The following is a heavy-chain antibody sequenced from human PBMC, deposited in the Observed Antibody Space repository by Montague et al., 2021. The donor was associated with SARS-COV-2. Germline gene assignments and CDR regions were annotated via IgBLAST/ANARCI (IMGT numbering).Heavy chain of an antibody. J-gene: IGHJ6*02. CDR2: THYRSKWYN. Sequence: CAISGDSVSSNSATWNWVRQSPSRGLEWLGRTHYRSKWYNDYAVSVRGRVTINPDTSKNQFSLQLNSVTPEDTAIYYCTSGREGNYNVMDVWGQGTTVTGSS. D-gene: IGHD1-1*01. CDR1: GDSVSSNSAT. CDR3: TSGREGNYNVMDV. V-gene: IGHV6-1*01.